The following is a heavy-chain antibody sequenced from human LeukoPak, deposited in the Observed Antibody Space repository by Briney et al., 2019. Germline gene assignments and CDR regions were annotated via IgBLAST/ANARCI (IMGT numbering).Heavy chain of an antibody. CDR3: VRGQTIDY. CDR1: GFTYSNYW. V-gene: IGHV3-7*04. J-gene: IGHJ4*02. CDR2: IKQDGSVK. Sequence: GGSLRLSCAASGFTYSNYWMSWVRQAPGKGLEWVANIKQDGSVKYYVDSVKGRFTISRDNAKNSLYLQMTSLREEDTAVYYCVRGQTIDYWGQGILVTVSS.